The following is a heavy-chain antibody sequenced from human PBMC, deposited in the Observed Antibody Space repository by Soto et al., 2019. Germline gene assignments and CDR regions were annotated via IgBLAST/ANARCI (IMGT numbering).Heavy chain of an antibody. CDR3: ARSLGRKRWFDP. Sequence: PGGSLILSCAASGFTFSSYYMHWVRQATGKGLEWVSAIGTAGDTYYPGSVKGRSTISRENAKNSLYLQMNSLRAEDTAVYYCARSLGRKRWFDPWGQGTLVTVSS. CDR1: GFTFSSYY. CDR2: IGTAGDT. V-gene: IGHV3-13*01. J-gene: IGHJ5*02. D-gene: IGHD6-25*01.